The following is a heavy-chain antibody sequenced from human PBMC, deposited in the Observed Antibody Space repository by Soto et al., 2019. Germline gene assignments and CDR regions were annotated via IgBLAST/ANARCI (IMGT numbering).Heavy chain of an antibody. CDR2: INYSGTA. CDR3: VRRVNIPSWYFDL. J-gene: IGHJ2*01. CDR1: GASISKTSSY. Sequence: QVELQQSGPGVVRPSETLSLTCSVSGASISKTSSYWGWIRQPPGKGLEWMGGINYSGTAYYSPSLRSRATLSVDTSANQFSLRLMSVTAADTAFYFCVRRVNIPSWYFDLWGREKPVIVSS. D-gene: IGHD2-21*01. V-gene: IGHV4-39*01.